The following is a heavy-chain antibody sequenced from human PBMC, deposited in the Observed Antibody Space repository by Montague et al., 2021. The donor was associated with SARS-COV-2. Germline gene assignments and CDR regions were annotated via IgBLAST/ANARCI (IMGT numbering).Heavy chain of an antibody. Sequence: SLRLSCAASGFTVSSNYMSWVRQAPGKGLEWVSVIYSGGSTYYADSVKGRFTISRDNSKNTLYLQMNSLRAGDTAVYYCARDLDYYGMDVWGQGTTVTVSS. CDR1: GFTVSSNY. CDR2: IYSGGST. J-gene: IGHJ6*02. V-gene: IGHV3-53*01. CDR3: ARDLDYYGMDV.